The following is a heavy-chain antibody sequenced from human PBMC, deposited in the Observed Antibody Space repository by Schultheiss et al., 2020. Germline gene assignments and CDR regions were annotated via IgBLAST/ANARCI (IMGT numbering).Heavy chain of an antibody. J-gene: IGHJ6*02. CDR2: IYYSGST. V-gene: IGHV4-34*01. Sequence: SQTLSLTCAVYGGSFSGYYWSWIRQPPGKGLEWIGYIYYSGSTYYNPSLKSRVTISVDTSKNQFSLRLSSVTAADTAVYYCARDPRIDAIIVYYYYGMDVWGQGTTVTVSS. D-gene: IGHD3-22*01. CDR1: GGSFSGYY. CDR3: ARDPRIDAIIVYYYYGMDV.